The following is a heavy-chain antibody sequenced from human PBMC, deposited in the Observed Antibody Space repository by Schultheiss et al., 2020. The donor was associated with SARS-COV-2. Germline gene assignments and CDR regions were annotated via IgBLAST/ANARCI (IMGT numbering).Heavy chain of an antibody. D-gene: IGHD2-15*01. CDR2: IYYSGST. CDR3: ARGRLGYCSGGSCYWFDP. CDR1: GGSFSGYY. Sequence: SETLSLTCAVYGGSFSGYYWSWIRQPPGKGLEWIGYIYYSGSTNYNPSLKSRVTMSVDTSKNQFSLKLSSVTAADTAVYYCARGRLGYCSGGSCYWFDPWGQGTLVTVSS. V-gene: IGHV4-59*12. J-gene: IGHJ5*02.